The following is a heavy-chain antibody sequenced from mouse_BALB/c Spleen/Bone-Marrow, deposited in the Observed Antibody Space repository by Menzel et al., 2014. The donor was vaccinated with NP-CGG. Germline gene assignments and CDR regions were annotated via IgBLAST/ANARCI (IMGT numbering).Heavy chain of an antibody. V-gene: IGHV1S81*02. CDR1: GYTFTSYY. CDR2: INPSNGGT. D-gene: IGHD2-12*01. J-gene: IGHJ4*01. Sequence: VQLQQSGAVLVKPGASVKLSCKASGYTFTSYYMCWVKQRPGQGLEWIGEINPSNGGTNFNEKFKSKATLTVDKSSSTAYMSLSSLTSEDSAVYYCTRSRRAMDHWGQGTSVTVSS. CDR3: TRSRRAMDH.